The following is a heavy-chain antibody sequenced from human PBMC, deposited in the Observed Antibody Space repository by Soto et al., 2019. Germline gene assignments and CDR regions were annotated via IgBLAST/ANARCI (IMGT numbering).Heavy chain of an antibody. Sequence: GGSLRLSCAASGFTFSNYAMSWVRQAPGKGLEWVSVISGSGGTTYYADSVKGRFTISRDNSKNTLYLQMNSLRAEDTAVYYCAKDFTGRIAARTFDYWGQGTLVTVSS. D-gene: IGHD6-6*01. CDR3: AKDFTGRIAARTFDY. CDR1: GFTFSNYA. J-gene: IGHJ4*02. CDR2: ISGSGGTT. V-gene: IGHV3-23*01.